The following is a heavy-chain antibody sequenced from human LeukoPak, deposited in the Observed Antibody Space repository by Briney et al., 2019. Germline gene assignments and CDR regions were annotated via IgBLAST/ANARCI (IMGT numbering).Heavy chain of an antibody. CDR3: ARGGGSYYTDY. J-gene: IGHJ4*02. CDR2: IYHSGST. D-gene: IGHD1-26*01. CDR1: GYSISSGYY. V-gene: IGHV4-38-2*02. Sequence: SETLSLTCTVSGYSISSGYYWGWIRQPPGKGLEWIGSIYHSGSTNYNPSLKSRVTISVDTSKNQFSLKLSSVTAADTAVYYCARGGGSYYTDYWGQGTLVTVSS.